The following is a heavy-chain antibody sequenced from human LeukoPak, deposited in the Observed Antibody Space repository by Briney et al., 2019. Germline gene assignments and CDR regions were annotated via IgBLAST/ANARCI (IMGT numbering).Heavy chain of an antibody. CDR3: AGHHPHNTVDF. J-gene: IGHJ4*02. D-gene: IGHD2-8*02. CDR2: ISDIGSI. V-gene: IGHV4-59*08. Sequence: PSETLSLTCTVSGGSISSYYWSWIRQPPGKGLEWIAYISDIGSIHYTPPLKSRVTISLDTSKSQFSPKLSSVTAADTAVYYCAGHHPHNTVDFWGQGTLVTVSS. CDR1: GGSISSYY.